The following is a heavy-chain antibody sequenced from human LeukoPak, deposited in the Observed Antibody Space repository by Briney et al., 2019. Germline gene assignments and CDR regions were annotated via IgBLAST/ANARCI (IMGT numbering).Heavy chain of an antibody. V-gene: IGHV3-21*01. CDR1: GFTFSSYS. CDR2: ISSSSSYI. D-gene: IGHD6-19*01. Sequence: GGSLRLSCAASGFTFSSYSMNWVRQAPGKGLEWVSSISSSSSYIYYADSVKGRFTISRDNAKNSLYLQMNSLGAEDTAVYYCARDRRLYSSGVYFDYWGQGTLVTVSS. J-gene: IGHJ4*02. CDR3: ARDRRLYSSGVYFDY.